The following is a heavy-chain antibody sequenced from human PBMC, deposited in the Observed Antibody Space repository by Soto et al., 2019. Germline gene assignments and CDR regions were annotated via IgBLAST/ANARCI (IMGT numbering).Heavy chain of an antibody. J-gene: IGHJ6*02. D-gene: IGHD3-22*01. V-gene: IGHV1-58*02. Sequence: SVKVSCKASGYTFASYDINWVRQATGQGCEWIGWTVVGSGNTNYAQKFQERVTITWDMSTSTASMELSSLRSDDTAVYYCAAEIEYYYDSSGYSPRSRMPYYYGMDVWGQGTTVTVSS. CDR2: TVVGSGNT. CDR3: AAEIEYYYDSSGYSPRSRMPYYYGMDV. CDR1: GYTFASYD.